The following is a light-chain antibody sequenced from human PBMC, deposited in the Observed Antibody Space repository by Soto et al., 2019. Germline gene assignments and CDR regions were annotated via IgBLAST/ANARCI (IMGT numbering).Light chain of an antibody. V-gene: IGKV4-1*01. CDR1: QSVLSASNNKTY. CDR3: QQYYGAPVT. CDR2: WAS. Sequence: DIVMTQSPDSLAVPLGERATIHCWSSQSVLSASNNKTYLAWLQHRPAQPPKLLIYWASTRASGVPDRFSGSGSGTDFTLTISSLQAEDVALYYCQQYYGAPVTFGGGTKVEI. J-gene: IGKJ4*01.